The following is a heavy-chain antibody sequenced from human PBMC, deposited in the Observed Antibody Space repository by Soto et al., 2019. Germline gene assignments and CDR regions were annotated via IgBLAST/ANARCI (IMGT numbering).Heavy chain of an antibody. D-gene: IGHD4-17*01. Sequence: SETLSLTCTVSGDSISSYSWSWIRQPPGKGLEWIGNIHYNGNTKYSPSLKSRVTMSVDTSKNHFSLKLSSVTAADTAVYYCARRYGDCFDFWGQGTLVTVSS. V-gene: IGHV4-59*08. J-gene: IGHJ4*02. CDR2: IHYNGNT. CDR1: GDSISSYS. CDR3: ARRYGDCFDF.